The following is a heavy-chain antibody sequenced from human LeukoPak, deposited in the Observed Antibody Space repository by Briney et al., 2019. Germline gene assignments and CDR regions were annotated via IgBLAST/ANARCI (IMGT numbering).Heavy chain of an antibody. CDR2: ISSSSSFR. CDR1: GFNFSSYS. V-gene: IGHV3-21*01. D-gene: IGHD2-21*01. CDR3: AKDGPSHLWADAFDV. Sequence: PGGSLRLSCAASGFNFSSYSMNWVRQAPGKGLEWVSSISSSSSFRYYADSVKGRFTISRDNAKNSLYLQMNSLRAEDTAVYYCAKDGPSHLWADAFDVWGQGTMVTVSS. J-gene: IGHJ3*01.